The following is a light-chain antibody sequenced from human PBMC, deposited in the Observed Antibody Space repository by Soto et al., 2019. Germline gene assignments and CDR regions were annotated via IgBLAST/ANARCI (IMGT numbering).Light chain of an antibody. Sequence: QSALTQPRSVSGSPGQSVTISCTGTSSDIGGYDYVSWYQQHSGKAPKLMIYDVSKWPSGVPDRFSGSKSGNTASLTISGLQAEDEADYYCCSYAGSYTFVFGTGTKLTVL. CDR1: SSDIGGYDY. J-gene: IGLJ1*01. CDR2: DVS. CDR3: CSYAGSYTFV. V-gene: IGLV2-11*01.